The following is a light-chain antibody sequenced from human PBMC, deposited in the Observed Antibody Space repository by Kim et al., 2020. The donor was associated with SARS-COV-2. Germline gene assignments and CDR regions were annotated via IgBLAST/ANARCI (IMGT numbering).Light chain of an antibody. CDR2: GAF. CDR3: QQYNSWPT. J-gene: IGKJ1*01. V-gene: IGKV3-15*01. Sequence: SVFPGERATLSCRASQSVRSNLAWYQQKPGQAPRLLIYGAFTRATDIPARFSGSGSGTEFSLTISSLQSEDFAVYYCQQYNSWPTFGQGTKVDIK. CDR1: QSVRSN.